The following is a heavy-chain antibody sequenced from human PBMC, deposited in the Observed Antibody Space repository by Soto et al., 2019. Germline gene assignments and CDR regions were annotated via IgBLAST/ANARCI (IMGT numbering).Heavy chain of an antibody. J-gene: IGHJ2*01. CDR2: LSSGLST. D-gene: IGHD5-12*01. CDR3: VRHFARYRDYESFWAFDL. CDR1: DGSISTRDYY. V-gene: IGHV4-39*01. Sequence: QRQLRESGPGLVKPSETLSLTCSVSDGSISTRDYYWGWIRQPPGKGLEWIASLSSGLSTYYSPSLKSRVTVREDTSKNQIRLRLTSVTAADTAVYYCVRHFARYRDYESFWAFDLWGRSTRVPVSS.